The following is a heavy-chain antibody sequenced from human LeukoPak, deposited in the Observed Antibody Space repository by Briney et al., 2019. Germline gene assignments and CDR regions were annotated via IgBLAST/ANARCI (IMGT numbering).Heavy chain of an antibody. V-gene: IGHV4-34*01. CDR1: GGSFSGYY. J-gene: IGHJ2*01. Sequence: PSETLSLTCAVYGGSFSGYYWSWIRQPPGKGLEWIGEINHSGSTNYNPSLKSRVTISVDTSKNQFSLKLSSVTAADMAVYYCARGYWYFDLWGRGTLVTVSS. CDR2: INHSGST. CDR3: ARGYWYFDL.